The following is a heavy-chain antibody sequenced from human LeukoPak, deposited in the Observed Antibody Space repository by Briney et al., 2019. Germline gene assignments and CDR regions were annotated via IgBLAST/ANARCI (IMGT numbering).Heavy chain of an antibody. V-gene: IGHV4-39*01. CDR1: GGSISSSSYY. D-gene: IGHD2-2*01. Sequence: SETLSLTCAVSGGSISSSSYYWGWIRQPPGKGLEWIGSIYHTGSTYYNPSLKSRVTVSVDTSQNQFSLKLSSVTAADTAVYYCARHLVVPARQPFDYWGQGTLVTVSS. CDR3: ARHLVVPARQPFDY. CDR2: IYHTGST. J-gene: IGHJ4*02.